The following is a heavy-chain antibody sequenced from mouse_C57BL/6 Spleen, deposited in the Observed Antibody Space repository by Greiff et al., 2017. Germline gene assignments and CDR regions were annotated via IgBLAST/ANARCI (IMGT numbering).Heavy chain of an antibody. V-gene: IGHV7-3*01. D-gene: IGHD1-1*01. CDR2: IRNKANGYTT. CDR1: GFTFTDYY. J-gene: IGHJ2*01. CDR3: ARYKHYDGLDY. Sequence: EVQLVESGGGLVQPGGSLSLSCAASGFTFTDYYMSWVRQPPGKALEWLGFIRNKANGYTTEYSASVKGRFTISRDNSQSILYLQMNALRAEDSATYYCARYKHYDGLDYWGQGTTLTVSS.